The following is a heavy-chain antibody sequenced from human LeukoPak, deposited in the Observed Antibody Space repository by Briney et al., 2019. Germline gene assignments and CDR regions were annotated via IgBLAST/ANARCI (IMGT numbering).Heavy chain of an antibody. CDR1: GYTLTELS. Sequence: ASVKVSCKVSGYTLTELSMHWVRQAPGKGLEWMGGLDPEDGETIYAQKFQGRVTMTEDTSTDTAYMELSSLRSEGTAVYYCATVEYYYDSSGYYNYYFDYWGQGTLVTVSS. CDR2: LDPEDGET. V-gene: IGHV1-24*01. CDR3: ATVEYYYDSSGYYNYYFDY. J-gene: IGHJ4*02. D-gene: IGHD3-22*01.